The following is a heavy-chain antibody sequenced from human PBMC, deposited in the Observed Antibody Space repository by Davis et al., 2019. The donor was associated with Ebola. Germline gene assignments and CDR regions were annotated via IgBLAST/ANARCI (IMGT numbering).Heavy chain of an antibody. D-gene: IGHD2-21*01. V-gene: IGHV3-30*02. CDR3: AKDLCQTRLVEDGMDV. Sequence: GESLKLSCAASGFTFSSYGMHWVRQAPGKGLEWVAFIRYDGSNKYYADSVKGRFTISRDNSKNTLYLQMNSLRAEDTAVYYCAKDLCQTRLVEDGMDVWGQGTTVTVSS. J-gene: IGHJ6*02. CDR1: GFTFSSYG. CDR2: IRYDGSNK.